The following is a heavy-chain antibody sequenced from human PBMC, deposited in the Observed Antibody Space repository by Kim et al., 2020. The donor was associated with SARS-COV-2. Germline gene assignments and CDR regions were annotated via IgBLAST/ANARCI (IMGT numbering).Heavy chain of an antibody. J-gene: IGHJ4*02. V-gene: IGHV5-51*01. Sequence: RYSPSFQGQGTISADKSISTAYLQWSSLKASDTAMYYCARQVDYGEIFDYWGQGTLVTVSS. D-gene: IGHD4-17*01. CDR3: ARQVDYGEIFDY.